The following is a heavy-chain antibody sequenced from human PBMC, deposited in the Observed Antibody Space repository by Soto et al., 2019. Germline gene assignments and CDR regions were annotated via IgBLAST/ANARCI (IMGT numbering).Heavy chain of an antibody. Sequence: ASVKVSCKASGYTFTSYAMHWVRQAPGQRLEWMGWINAGNGNTKYSQKNQGRVTITRDTSASTAYMKLSSLRSEDTAVYYCAAGGVLRYFDWSPYNWFDPWGQGTLVTVSS. CDR1: GYTFTSYA. CDR2: INAGNGNT. V-gene: IGHV1-3*01. J-gene: IGHJ5*02. D-gene: IGHD3-9*01. CDR3: AAGGVLRYFDWSPYNWFDP.